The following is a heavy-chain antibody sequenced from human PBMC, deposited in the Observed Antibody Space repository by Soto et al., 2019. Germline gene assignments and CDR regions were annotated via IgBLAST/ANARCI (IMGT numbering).Heavy chain of an antibody. CDR2: IIPIFGTA. D-gene: IGHD2-21*01. CDR1: GGTFSSYS. CDR3: AEAVVVNANDAFDI. Sequence: VKVSCKAAGGTFSSYSSSWVRHAPGQGLEWMGGIIPIFGTANYAQKFQGRVTITADKSTSTAYMELSSLRSEDTAVYYCAEAVVVNANDAFDIWGQGTMVTVSS. V-gene: IGHV1-69*06. J-gene: IGHJ3*02.